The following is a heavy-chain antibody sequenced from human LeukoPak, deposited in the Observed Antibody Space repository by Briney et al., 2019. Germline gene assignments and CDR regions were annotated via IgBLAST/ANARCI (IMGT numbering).Heavy chain of an antibody. Sequence: GRSLRLSCAASGFTFSSYDMHWVRQATGKGLEWVSAIGTAGDTYYPGSVKGRFTISRENAKNSLYLQMNSLRAGDTAVYYCARATYYYDSSAAQGYFDYWGQGTLVTVSS. CDR1: GFTFSSYD. CDR3: ARATYYYDSSAAQGYFDY. J-gene: IGHJ4*02. CDR2: IGTAGDT. V-gene: IGHV3-13*04. D-gene: IGHD3-22*01.